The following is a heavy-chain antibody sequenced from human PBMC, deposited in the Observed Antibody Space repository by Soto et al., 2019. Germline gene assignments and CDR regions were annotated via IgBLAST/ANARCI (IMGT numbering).Heavy chain of an antibody. D-gene: IGHD1-26*01. V-gene: IGHV4-39*01. CDR3: ASTVGAHRGTYYFDY. J-gene: IGHJ4*02. Sequence: PSETLSLTCTVSGGSISSSSYYWGWIRQPPGKGLEWIGSIYYSGSTYYNPSLKSRVTISVDTSKNQFSLKLSSVTAADTAVYYCASTVGAHRGTYYFDYWGQGTLVTVSS. CDR1: GGSISSSSYY. CDR2: IYYSGST.